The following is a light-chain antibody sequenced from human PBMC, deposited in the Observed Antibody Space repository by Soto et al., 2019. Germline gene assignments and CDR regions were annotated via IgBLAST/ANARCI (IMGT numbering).Light chain of an antibody. CDR3: QQYRNWPRT. Sequence: EIVLTQFPATLSLSPGERATLSCRTSQSVSTYVAWYQQKPGQAPRLLIYGASTRATDMPGRFSGRGSGTEFTLTISSLQSEDYAVYYCQQYRNWPRTFGQGTKVDIK. CDR1: QSVSTY. V-gene: IGKV3-15*01. CDR2: GAS. J-gene: IGKJ1*01.